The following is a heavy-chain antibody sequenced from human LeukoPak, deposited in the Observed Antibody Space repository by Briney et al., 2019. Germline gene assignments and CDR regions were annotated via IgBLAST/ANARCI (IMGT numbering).Heavy chain of an antibody. CDR3: ARGRWRVTTALGHNWFDP. CDR1: GGSFSGYY. D-gene: IGHD4-17*01. V-gene: IGHV4-34*01. CDR2: INHSGST. Sequence: SETLSLTCAAYGGSFSGYYWSWIRQPPGKGLEWIGEINHSGSTNYNPSLKSRVTISVDTSKNQFSLKLSSVTAADTAVYYCARGRWRVTTALGHNWFDPWGQGTLVTVSS. J-gene: IGHJ5*02.